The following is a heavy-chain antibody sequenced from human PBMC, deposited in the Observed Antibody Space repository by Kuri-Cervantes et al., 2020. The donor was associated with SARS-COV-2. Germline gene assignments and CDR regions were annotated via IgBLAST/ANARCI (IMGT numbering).Heavy chain of an antibody. D-gene: IGHD1-26*01. V-gene: IGHV3-30*02. J-gene: IGHJ3*02. CDR3: AREGSYGYAFDI. CDR1: GFTFSSYA. CDR2: IRYDGSNK. Sequence: GESLKISCAASGFTFSSYAMHWVRQAPGKGLEWVAFIRYDGSNKYYADSVKGRFTISRDNSKNTLYLQMNSLRAEDTAVYYCAREGSYGYAFDIWGQGTMVTVSS.